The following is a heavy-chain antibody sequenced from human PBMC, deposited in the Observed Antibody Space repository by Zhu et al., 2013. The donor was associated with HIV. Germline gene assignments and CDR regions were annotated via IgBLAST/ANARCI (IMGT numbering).Heavy chain of an antibody. D-gene: IGHD1-1*01. CDR2: VDPADGGT. Sequence: VQLVQSGAEVKKPGASVKISCNFSGYTFSDYYIHWVQQAPGKGLQWMGLVDPADGGTRDAEKFLGRVTITADRALNTAYLELTGLRSDDTAMYYCVTSSGTSPAYWGQGTLVTVSS. CDR1: GYTFSDYY. V-gene: IGHV1-69-2*01. CDR3: VTSSGTSPAY. J-gene: IGHJ4*02.